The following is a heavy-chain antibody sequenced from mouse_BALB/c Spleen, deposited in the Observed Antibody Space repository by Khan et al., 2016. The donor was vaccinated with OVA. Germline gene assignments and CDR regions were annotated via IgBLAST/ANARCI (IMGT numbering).Heavy chain of an antibody. D-gene: IGHD2-12*01. V-gene: IGHV9-2-1*01. J-gene: IGHJ2*01. CDR1: GYTFTDYS. CDR2: INTETGEP. Sequence: QIQLVQSGPELKKPGETVKISCKASGYTFTDYSMHWVKQAPGKGLKWMGWINTETGEPTYADDFKGRFAFSLETSASTAYLQINNLKNEDTATYFCARSVSYDGFDCWGQGTTLTFSS. CDR3: ARSVSYDGFDC.